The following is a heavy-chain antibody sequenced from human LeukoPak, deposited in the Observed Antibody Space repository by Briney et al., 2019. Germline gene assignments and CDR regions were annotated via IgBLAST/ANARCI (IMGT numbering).Heavy chain of an antibody. V-gene: IGHV3-23*01. J-gene: IGHJ4*02. Sequence: GGSLRLSCAASGFTFSSYAMSWVRQAPGKGLEWVSGVSGSGGSTNYADSVKGRFTISRDNAKNSLYLQMNSLRAEDTAVYYCARRYCSSTSCLIDYWGQGTLVTVSS. CDR1: GFTFSSYA. CDR3: ARRYCSSTSCLIDY. D-gene: IGHD2-2*01. CDR2: VSGSGGST.